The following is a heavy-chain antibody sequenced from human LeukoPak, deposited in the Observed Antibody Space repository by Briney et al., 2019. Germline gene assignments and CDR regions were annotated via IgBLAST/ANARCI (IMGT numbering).Heavy chain of an antibody. CDR1: GGSISSSSYY. CDR2: NGDSEST. J-gene: IGHJ3*02. D-gene: IGHD5-18*01. CDR3: ARTAKTWIQLWKMAFDI. Sequence: SETLSLTCTVSGGSISSSSYYWGWLRQAPGKGLEWVGDNGDSESTYYYPARRSRVTISADTSKTQFSLKLSSVPAADTAVYSCARTAKTWIQLWKMAFDIWGPGTMVTVSS. V-gene: IGHV4-39*07.